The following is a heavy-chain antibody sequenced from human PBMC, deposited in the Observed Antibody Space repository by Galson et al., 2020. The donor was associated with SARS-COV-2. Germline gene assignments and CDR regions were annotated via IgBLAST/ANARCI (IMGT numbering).Heavy chain of an antibody. V-gene: IGHV4-39*07. D-gene: IGHD3-3*01. CDR1: GGSISSSIYY. Sequence: SETLSLTCTVSGGSISSSIYYWGWIRQPPGKGLEWIGSNYYSGSTYYNPSLKSRVTISGDTTKNQFSLKLSSVTAADTAVYYCARDDHYDFWSGYPEGWFDPWGQGTLVTVSS. J-gene: IGHJ5*02. CDR2: NYYSGST. CDR3: ARDDHYDFWSGYPEGWFDP.